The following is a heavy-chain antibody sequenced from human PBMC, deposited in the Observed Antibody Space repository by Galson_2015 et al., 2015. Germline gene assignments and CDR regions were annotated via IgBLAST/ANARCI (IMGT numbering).Heavy chain of an antibody. CDR2: MTVSGSTT. D-gene: IGHD4-17*01. J-gene: IGHJ3*01. CDR3: AKDPNGDYVGASGT. Sequence: SLRLSCAASGFTLNSYGMTWVRQAPGKGLEWVASMTVSGSTTSYAASVRGRFTISRHNPKNTLYLQMFGLRVEDTAIYYCAKDPNGDYVGASGTWAQGSRTTVPS. CDR1: GFTLNSYG. V-gene: IGHV3-23*01.